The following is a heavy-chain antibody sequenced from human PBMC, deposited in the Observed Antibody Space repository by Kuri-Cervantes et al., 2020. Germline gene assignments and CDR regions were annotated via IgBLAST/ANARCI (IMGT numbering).Heavy chain of an antibody. V-gene: IGHV3-21*01. CDR2: ISSSSSYI. Sequence: GESLKISCAASGFTFSSYSMNWVRQAPGKGLEWVSSISSSSSYIYYADSVKGRFTISRDNAKNSLYLQMNSLRAEDTAVYYCAREGLWMARGSYYTSGYWGQGTLVIVSS. D-gene: IGHD3-10*01. J-gene: IGHJ4*02. CDR1: GFTFSSYS. CDR3: AREGLWMARGSYYTSGY.